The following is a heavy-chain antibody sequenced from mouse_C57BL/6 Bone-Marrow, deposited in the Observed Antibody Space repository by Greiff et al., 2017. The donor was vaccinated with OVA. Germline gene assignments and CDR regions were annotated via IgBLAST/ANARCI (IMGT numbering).Heavy chain of an antibody. D-gene: IGHD2-1*01. CDR3: ARACNYDWYFDV. V-gene: IGHV3-1*01. J-gene: IGHJ1*03. Sequence: EVQLQQSGPGMVKPSQSLSLTCTVTGYSITSGYDWHWIRHFPGNKLEWMGSISYSGSTNYNPSLKSRISITHDTSKNHFFLKLNAVTTEDTATYYCARACNYDWYFDVWGTGTTVTVSS. CDR2: ISYSGST. CDR1: GYSITSGYD.